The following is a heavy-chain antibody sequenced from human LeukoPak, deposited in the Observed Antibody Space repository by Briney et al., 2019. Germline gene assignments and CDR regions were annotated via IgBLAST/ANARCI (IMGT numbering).Heavy chain of an antibody. V-gene: IGHV3-23*01. Sequence: GGSLRLSCAASGFTFSSYAMSWVRQAPGKGLEWVSVISGSGGSTYYADSVKGRFTISRDNSKNTLYLQMNSLRAEDTAVYYCAKDTEPYDSSYFDYWGQGTLVTVSS. CDR1: GFTFSSYA. CDR3: AKDTEPYDSSYFDY. D-gene: IGHD3-22*01. J-gene: IGHJ4*02. CDR2: ISGSGGST.